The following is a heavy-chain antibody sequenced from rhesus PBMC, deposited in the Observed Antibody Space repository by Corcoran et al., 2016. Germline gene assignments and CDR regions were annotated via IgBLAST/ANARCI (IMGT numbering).Heavy chain of an antibody. CDR2: IIPLVGIT. V-gene: IGHV1-198*02. D-gene: IGHD2-21*01. J-gene: IGHJ4*01. Sequence: QVQLVQSGAEVKKPGASVKVSCKASGFTFGSYAISWVRQAPGQGLEWMGVIIPLVGITNYPEKFQGRVTITADTSTSTAYMELSSLGSEDTAVYYCALECTGSGCYAAFDYWGQGVLVTVSS. CDR3: ALECTGSGCYAAFDY. CDR1: GFTFGSYA.